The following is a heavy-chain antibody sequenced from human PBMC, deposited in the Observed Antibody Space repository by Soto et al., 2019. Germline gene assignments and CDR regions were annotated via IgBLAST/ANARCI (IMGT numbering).Heavy chain of an antibody. CDR1: GGTFSSYA. Sequence: QVQLVQSGAEVQKPGSSVKVSCKASGGTFSSYAISWVRQAPGQGLEWMGGIIPIFGTANYAQKFQGRVTITADDSTSTAYRELSSLRSEDTAVYYCASIDGSYSYGSAMFDYWGQGTLVTVSS. CDR2: IIPIFGTA. CDR3: ASIDGSYSYGSAMFDY. D-gene: IGHD5-18*01. J-gene: IGHJ4*02. V-gene: IGHV1-69*01.